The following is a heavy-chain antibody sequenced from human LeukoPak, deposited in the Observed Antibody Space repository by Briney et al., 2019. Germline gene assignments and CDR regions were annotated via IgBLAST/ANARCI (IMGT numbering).Heavy chain of an antibody. CDR1: GGSISSYY. J-gene: IGHJ6*03. V-gene: IGHV4-4*09. Sequence: SETLSLTCTVSGGSISSYYWSWIRQPPGKGLEWIGYIYTSGSTNYNPSLKSRVTISVDTSKNQFSLKLSSVTAADTAVYYCASMTTSYYYYMDVWGKGTTVTVSS. D-gene: IGHD4-17*01. CDR3: ASMTTSYYYYMDV. CDR2: IYTSGST.